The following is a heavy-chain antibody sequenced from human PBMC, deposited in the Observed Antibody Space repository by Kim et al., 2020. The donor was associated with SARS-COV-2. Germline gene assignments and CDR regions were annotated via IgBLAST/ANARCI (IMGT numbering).Heavy chain of an antibody. V-gene: IGHV3-30*04. D-gene: IGHD3-16*02. Sequence: GGSLRLSCAASGFTFSSYAMHWVRQAPGKGLEWVAVITYDGSNKYYADSVKGRFTISRDNSKNTLYLQMNSLRAEDMAVYYCARDIGGWFDPWGQGTLVT. J-gene: IGHJ5*02. CDR3: ARDIGGWFDP. CDR1: GFTFSSYA. CDR2: ITYDGSNK.